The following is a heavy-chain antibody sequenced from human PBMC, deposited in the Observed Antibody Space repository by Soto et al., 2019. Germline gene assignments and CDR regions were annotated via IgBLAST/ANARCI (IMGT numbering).Heavy chain of an antibody. Sequence: GGSLRLSCAASGFTFSSYGMHWVRQAPGKGLEWVAVIWYDGSNKYYADSVKGQFTISRDNAKNTLYLQMNSLRAEDTAVYYCARRFLLGGYYFDYWGQGTLVTVSS. CDR2: IWYDGSNK. V-gene: IGHV3-33*01. J-gene: IGHJ4*02. CDR3: ARRFLLGGYYFDY. CDR1: GFTFSSYG. D-gene: IGHD2-15*01.